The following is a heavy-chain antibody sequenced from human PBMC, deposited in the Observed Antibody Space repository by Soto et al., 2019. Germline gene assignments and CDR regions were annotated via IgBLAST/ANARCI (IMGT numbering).Heavy chain of an antibody. CDR3: AKEGLSNYKCDYYYSGMDV. Sequence: PGGSLRLSCAASGFTFSSYGMHWVRQAPGKGLEWVAVISYDGSNKYYADSVKGRFTISRDNSKNTLYLQMNSLRAEDTAVYYCAKEGLSNYKCDYYYSGMDVWGQGTTVTVSS. CDR2: ISYDGSNK. CDR1: GFTFSSYG. J-gene: IGHJ6*02. D-gene: IGHD4-4*01. V-gene: IGHV3-30*18.